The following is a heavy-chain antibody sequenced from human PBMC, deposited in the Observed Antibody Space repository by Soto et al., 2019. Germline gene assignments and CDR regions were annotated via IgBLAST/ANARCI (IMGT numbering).Heavy chain of an antibody. V-gene: IGHV3-21*01. Sequence: PGGSLRLSCAASGFTLSTYSMNWVRQAPGKGLEWVSSIGSIDGSSNYIHYADSLKGRFTISRDNAKNSVYLQMNSLRAEDTAVYYCASEGYNSLFDYWGQGTQVTVSS. J-gene: IGHJ4*02. CDR2: IGSIDGSSNYI. CDR1: GFTLSTYS. CDR3: ASEGYNSLFDY. D-gene: IGHD5-12*01.